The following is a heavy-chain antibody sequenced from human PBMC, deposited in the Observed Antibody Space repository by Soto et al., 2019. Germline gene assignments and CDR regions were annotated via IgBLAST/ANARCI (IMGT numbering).Heavy chain of an antibody. V-gene: IGHV4-34*01. D-gene: IGHD5-12*01. CDR3: GRGRGRWLQCRVANDAFDI. CDR1: GGSFSGYY. Sequence: PSETLSLTCAVYGGSFSGYYWSWIRQPPGKGLEWIGEINHSGSTNYNPSLKSRVTISVDTSKNQFSLKLSSVTAADTAVYYCGRGRGRWLQCRVANDAFDIWGQGTMVTASS. CDR2: INHSGST. J-gene: IGHJ3*02.